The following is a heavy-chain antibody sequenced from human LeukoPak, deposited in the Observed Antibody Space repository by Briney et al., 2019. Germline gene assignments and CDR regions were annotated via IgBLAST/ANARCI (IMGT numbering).Heavy chain of an antibody. CDR3: AGSGSPYYFDY. Sequence: PSETLSLTCTVSGGSISSYYWSWLRQPPGKGLEWIGYIYYSGSTNYNPSLKSRVTISVDTSKNQFSLKLSSVTAADTAVYYCAGSGSPYYFDYWGQGTLVTVSS. CDR2: IYYSGST. J-gene: IGHJ4*02. V-gene: IGHV4-59*01. CDR1: GGSISSYY. D-gene: IGHD3-10*01.